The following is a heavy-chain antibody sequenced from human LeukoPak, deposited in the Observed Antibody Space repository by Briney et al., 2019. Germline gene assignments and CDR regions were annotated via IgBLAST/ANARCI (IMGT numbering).Heavy chain of an antibody. CDR1: GFSFSDAW. J-gene: IGHJ4*02. V-gene: IGHV3-15*04. D-gene: IGHD3-10*01. CDR3: TTYGSGRKFDY. CDR2: IESKTDGGTT. Sequence: PGGSLRLSCAASGFSFSDAWMSWVRQIPGKGLEWVGRIESKTDGGTTDYAAPVKGRFTISRDDSTNTLYLQMNSLKSEDTAVCYCTTYGSGRKFDYWGQGILVTVSS.